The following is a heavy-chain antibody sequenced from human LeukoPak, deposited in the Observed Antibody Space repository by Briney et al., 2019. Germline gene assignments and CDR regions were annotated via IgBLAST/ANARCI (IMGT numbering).Heavy chain of an antibody. CDR1: GFNVRGNF. D-gene: IGHD2-2*01. J-gene: IGHJ4*02. Sequence: GGSLRISCEASGFNVRGNFMAWVGQAPVLGLEWVSVIYTGGSTYYADSVKGRFTISRDNSQNTVSLQMNSVRAEDTAMYYCVREVPQLLYYWGQGTLVSVSS. V-gene: IGHV3-53*01. CDR3: VREVPQLLYY. CDR2: IYTGGST.